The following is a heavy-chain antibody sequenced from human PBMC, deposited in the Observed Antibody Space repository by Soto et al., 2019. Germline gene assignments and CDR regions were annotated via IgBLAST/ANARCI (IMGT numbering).Heavy chain of an antibody. CDR2: ISSSSSTI. CDR1: GFTFSSYS. J-gene: IGHJ6*02. V-gene: IGHV3-48*02. Sequence: EVQLVESGGGLVQPGGSLRLSCAASGFTFSSYSMNWVRQAPGKGLEWVSYISSSSSTIYYADSVKGRFTISRDNAKNSLYLQMNSLRDDDTAVYYCARETPPSDVWDQGTTVTVSS. CDR3: ARETPPSDV.